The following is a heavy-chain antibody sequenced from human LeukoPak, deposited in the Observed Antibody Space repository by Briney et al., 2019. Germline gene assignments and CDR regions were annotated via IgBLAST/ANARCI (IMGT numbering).Heavy chain of an antibody. D-gene: IGHD1-14*01. CDR3: ARHGTISSESYFDY. J-gene: IGHJ4*02. Sequence: SETLSLTCSVSGGSVSSYYWSWIRQSPGKGLEWIGYIHNSGRTNHNPSLKGRVTGFVDTSKNQVSLRLSSVAAADTAVYYCARHGTISSESYFDYWGQGALVTVSS. V-gene: IGHV4-59*08. CDR2: IHNSGRT. CDR1: GGSVSSYY.